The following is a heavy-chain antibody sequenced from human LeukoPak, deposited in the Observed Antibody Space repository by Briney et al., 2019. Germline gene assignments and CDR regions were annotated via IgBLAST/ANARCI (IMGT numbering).Heavy chain of an antibody. V-gene: IGHV3-7*01. CDR3: AREDGYCSGGNCYSYFDS. Sequence: GGSLRLSCAASGFTFSHFWMSWVRQAPGKGLEWVAYIKKTGSETYYVDSVKGRFTITRDNTSTSLFLQMYRLRAEDTAVYFCAREDGYCSGGNCYSYFDSWGQGTLVTVSS. D-gene: IGHD2-15*01. CDR2: IKKTGSET. CDR1: GFTFSHFW. J-gene: IGHJ4*02.